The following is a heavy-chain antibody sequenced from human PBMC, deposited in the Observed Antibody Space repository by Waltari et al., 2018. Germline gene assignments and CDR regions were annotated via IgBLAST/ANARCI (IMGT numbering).Heavy chain of an antibody. V-gene: IGHV1-18*01. CDR1: GYTYTSYS. J-gene: IGHJ4*02. D-gene: IGHD1-26*01. CDR2: SGSRNGNK. Sequence: QVQLVQSGDEVKKPGASVRVSCKTSGYTYTSYSITWVRQAPGQGLEWMGWSGSRNGNKRYAQKVQGRVTMHTDTTTRTTYLELTSLRSDDTAVYYCVRDGDSGSYTFGYWGLGTLVTVSS. CDR3: VRDGDSGSYTFGY.